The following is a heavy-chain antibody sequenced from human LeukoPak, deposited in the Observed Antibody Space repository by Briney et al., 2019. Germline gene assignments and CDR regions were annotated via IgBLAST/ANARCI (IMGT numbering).Heavy chain of an antibody. CDR1: GYTFTGYY. J-gene: IGHJ4*02. CDR3: ARVLFTIAAAPFDY. V-gene: IGHV1-2*02. Sequence: ASVKVSCKASGYTFTGYYMHWVRQAPGQGLEWMGWINPNSGGTNYAQKFQGRVTMTRDTSISTAYMELSRLRSDDTAVYYCARVLFTIAAAPFDYWGQGTLVTVSS. CDR2: INPNSGGT. D-gene: IGHD6-13*01.